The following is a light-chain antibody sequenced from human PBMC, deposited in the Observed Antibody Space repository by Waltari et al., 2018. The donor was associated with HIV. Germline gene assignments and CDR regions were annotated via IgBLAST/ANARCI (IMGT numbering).Light chain of an antibody. CDR3: CSYAGSSTYV. J-gene: IGLJ1*01. Sequence: QSALTQPASVSGSPGQSLTISCTGPSSDVGCYTYVSWYQPHPGKAPKLMIYDVSKRPSGVSNRFSGSKSGNTASLTISGLQAEDEADYYCCSYAGSSTYVFGTGTKVTVL. CDR2: DVS. V-gene: IGLV2-23*02. CDR1: SSDVGCYTY.